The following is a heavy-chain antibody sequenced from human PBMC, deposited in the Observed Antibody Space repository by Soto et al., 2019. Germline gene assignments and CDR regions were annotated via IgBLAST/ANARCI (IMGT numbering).Heavy chain of an antibody. J-gene: IGHJ5*02. CDR1: GGSISSSSYY. CDR2: IYYSGST. D-gene: IGHD6-13*01. V-gene: IGHV4-39*02. Sequence: SETLSLTCTVSGGSISSSSYYWGWIRQPPGKGLEWIGSIYYSGSTYYNPSLKSRVTISVDTSKNQFSLKLSSVTAADTAVYYCARERGIAAARPLRWFDLWGQGTLVTVSS. CDR3: ARERGIAAARPLRWFDL.